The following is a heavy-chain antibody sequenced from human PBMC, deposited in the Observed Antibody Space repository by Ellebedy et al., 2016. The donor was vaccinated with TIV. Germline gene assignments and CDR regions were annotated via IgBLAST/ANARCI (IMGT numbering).Heavy chain of an antibody. CDR3: ARAGTYYDILTGYSLDWFDP. CDR2: INPSGGST. Sequence: AASVKVSCKASGGTFSSYAISWVRQAPGQGLEWMGIINPSGGSTSYAQKFQGRVTMTRNTSISTAYMELSSLRSEDTAVYYCARAGTYYDILTGYSLDWFDPWGQGTLVTVSS. J-gene: IGHJ5*02. D-gene: IGHD3-9*01. V-gene: IGHV1-46*01. CDR1: GGTFSSYA.